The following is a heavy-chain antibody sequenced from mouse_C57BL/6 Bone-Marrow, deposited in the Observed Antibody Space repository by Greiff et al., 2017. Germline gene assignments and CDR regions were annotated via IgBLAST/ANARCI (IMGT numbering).Heavy chain of an antibody. J-gene: IGHJ3*01. CDR3: AIPRFAWFAY. CDR1: GYTFTDYY. V-gene: IGHV1-19*01. Sequence: EVQLQQSGPVLVKPGASVKMSCKASGYTFTDYYMNWVKQSHGKSLEWIGVINPYNGGTSYNQKFKGKATLTVDKSSSTAYMELNSLTSEDSAVYYCAIPRFAWFAYWGQGTLVTVSA. CDR2: INPYNGGT.